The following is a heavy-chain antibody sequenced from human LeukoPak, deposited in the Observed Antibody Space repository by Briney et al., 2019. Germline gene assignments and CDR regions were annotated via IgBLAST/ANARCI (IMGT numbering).Heavy chain of an antibody. J-gene: IGHJ4*02. Sequence: SVKVSCKASGGAFSSYAISWVRQAPGQGLEWMGRIIPILGIANYAQKFQGRVTITADKSTSTAYMELSSLRSEDTAVYYCAREGEKGLPADYWGQGTLVTVSS. CDR2: IIPILGIA. V-gene: IGHV1-69*04. CDR1: GGAFSSYA. CDR3: AREGEKGLPADY. D-gene: IGHD3-10*01.